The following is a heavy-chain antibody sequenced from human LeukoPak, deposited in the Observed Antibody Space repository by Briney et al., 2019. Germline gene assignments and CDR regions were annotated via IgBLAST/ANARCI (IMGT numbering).Heavy chain of an antibody. CDR1: GYTFNTYG. V-gene: IGHV1-18*01. CDR2: ISAYNGDT. J-gene: IGHJ4*02. D-gene: IGHD3-3*01. Sequence: ASVKVSCKASGYTFNTYGVSWVRQAPGQGFEWMGWISAYNGDTNYAQKVQGSVTMTTDTFTSTAYMELRSLRSDDTAVYYCARDTSFDWSGYGYWGQGTLVTVSS. CDR3: ARDTSFDWSGYGY.